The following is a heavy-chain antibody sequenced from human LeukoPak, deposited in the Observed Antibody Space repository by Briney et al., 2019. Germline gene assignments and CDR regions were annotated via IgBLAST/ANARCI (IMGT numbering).Heavy chain of an antibody. CDR2: SNPNSGGT. D-gene: IGHD3-10*01. V-gene: IGHV1-2*02. Sequence: GASVKVSCKGSGYTFTDYYMHWVRHAPGQGLEWMRWSNPNSGGTNYAQKFQGRVTMTRDTSISTAYMELSRLRSDDTAVYYCARTERLLWFGESSLFDYWGQGTLVTVSS. CDR1: GYTFTDYY. J-gene: IGHJ4*02. CDR3: ARTERLLWFGESSLFDY.